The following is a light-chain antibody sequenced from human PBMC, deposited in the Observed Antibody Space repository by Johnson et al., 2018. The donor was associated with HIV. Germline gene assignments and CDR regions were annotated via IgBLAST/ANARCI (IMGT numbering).Light chain of an antibody. CDR2: DNN. CDR3: GVGDASLSPHYV. V-gene: IGLV1-51*01. Sequence: QSVLTQPPSVSAAPGQKVTISCSGSSSNIGNNYVSWYQQVPGTAPKLLIYDNNRRPSGIPDRFSGSKSGTSATLGITGLQTWDEADYYCGVGDASLSPHYVIGTGTTITVL. J-gene: IGLJ1*01. CDR1: SSNIGNNY.